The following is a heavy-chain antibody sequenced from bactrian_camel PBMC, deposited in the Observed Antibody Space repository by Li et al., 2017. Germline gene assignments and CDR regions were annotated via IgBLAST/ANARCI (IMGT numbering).Heavy chain of an antibody. CDR3: AADGWVERDGRCDS. J-gene: IGHJ4*01. V-gene: IGHV3S40*01. CDR2: IYFGGGSD. Sequence: VQLVESGGGLVHPGESLQLSCTASRFTFGNSAMNWVRQAPGKEREGVAAIYFGGGSDYYADSVKGRFTITHDNDKHTAYLQMHDLKEEDTAMYYCAADGWVERDGRCDSLSQGTQVTVS. CDR1: RFTFGNSA. D-gene: IGHD3*01.